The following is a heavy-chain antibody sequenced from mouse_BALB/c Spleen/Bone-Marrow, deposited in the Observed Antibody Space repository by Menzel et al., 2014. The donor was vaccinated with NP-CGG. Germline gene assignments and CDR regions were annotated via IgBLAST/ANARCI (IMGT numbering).Heavy chain of an antibody. J-gene: IGHJ2*01. CDR1: GFTFSNYW. CDR3: TRHYYGSSFDY. Sequence: LQQSGGSLVQPGGSMKLSCVASGFTFSNYWMNWVRQSPEKGLEWVAEIRLKSNNYATHYAESVKGRFTISRDDSKSSVYLQMNNLRAEDTGIYYCTRHYYGSSFDYWGQGTTLTVSS. D-gene: IGHD1-1*01. V-gene: IGHV6-6*02. CDR2: IRLKSNNYAT.